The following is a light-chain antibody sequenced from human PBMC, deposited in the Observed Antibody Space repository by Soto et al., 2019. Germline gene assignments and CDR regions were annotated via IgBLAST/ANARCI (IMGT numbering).Light chain of an antibody. V-gene: IGLV2-14*01. CDR2: EVS. CDR3: SSYTSSSTLNDV. J-gene: IGLJ1*01. Sequence: QSALTQPASVSGSPGQSITISCTGTSSDVGGYNYVSWYQQHPGKAPKHMIYEVSNRPSGVSNRFSGSKSGNTASLTISGLHAENEADYYCSSYTSSSTLNDVFGTGTKLTVL. CDR1: SSDVGGYNY.